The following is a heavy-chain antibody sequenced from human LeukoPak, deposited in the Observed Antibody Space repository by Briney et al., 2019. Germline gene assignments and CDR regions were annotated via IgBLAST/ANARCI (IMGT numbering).Heavy chain of an antibody. CDR2: IYTSGST. Sequence: SETLSLTCTVSGGSISSYYWSWIRQPAGKGLEWIGRIYTSGSTNYNPSLKSRVTMSVDTSKNQFSLKLSSVTAADTAVYYCARDSVPAAKFWFDPWGQGTLVTVSS. CDR1: GGSISSYY. D-gene: IGHD2-2*01. V-gene: IGHV4-4*07. CDR3: ARDSVPAAKFWFDP. J-gene: IGHJ5*02.